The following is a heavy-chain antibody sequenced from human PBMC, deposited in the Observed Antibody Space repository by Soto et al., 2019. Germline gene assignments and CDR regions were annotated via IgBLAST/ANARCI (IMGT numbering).Heavy chain of an antibody. J-gene: IGHJ6*02. CDR2: ISDTGGSK. V-gene: IGHV3-64D*06. CDR1: GFTFNKYA. Sequence: GGSLRLSCSASGFTFNKYAMHWVRQAPGTGLEYVSSISDTGGSKSHADSVKGRFTISRDNSKDTVFLQMTSLRGEDTAVYYCVKGSRGEFYHYHNGEDVWGQGTTVTVSS. D-gene: IGHD2-8*01. CDR3: VKGSRGEFYHYHNGEDV.